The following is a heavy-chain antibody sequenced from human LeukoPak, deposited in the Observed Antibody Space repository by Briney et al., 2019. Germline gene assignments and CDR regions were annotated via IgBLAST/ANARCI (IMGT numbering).Heavy chain of an antibody. CDR2: MNPNSGNT. CDR1: GYTFTSYD. Sequence: ASVKVSCKASGYTFTSYDINWVRQATGQGLEWMGWMNPNSGNTGYAQKFQGRVTITRNTSISTAYMELSSLRSEDTAVYYCARAPQSRTSSSFDYWGQGTLVTVSS. V-gene: IGHV1-8*03. D-gene: IGHD6-13*01. CDR3: ARAPQSRTSSSFDY. J-gene: IGHJ4*02.